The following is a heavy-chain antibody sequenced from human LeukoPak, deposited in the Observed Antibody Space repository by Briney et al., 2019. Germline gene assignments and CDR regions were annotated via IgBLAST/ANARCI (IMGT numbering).Heavy chain of an antibody. CDR1: GYTFTSYY. J-gene: IGHJ4*02. CDR2: INPSGGST. D-gene: IGHD3-9*01. Sequence: ASVKVSCKASGYTFTSYYMHWVRQAPGQGLEWMGIINPSGGSTSYAQKFQGRVTMTRDTSTSTVYMELSSLRSEDTAVYYCARGYYDILTGSRDYFDYWGQGTLVTVSS. CDR3: ARGYYDILTGSRDYFDY. V-gene: IGHV1-46*01.